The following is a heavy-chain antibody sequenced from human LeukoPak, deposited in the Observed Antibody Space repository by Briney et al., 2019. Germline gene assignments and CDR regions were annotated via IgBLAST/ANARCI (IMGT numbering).Heavy chain of an antibody. Sequence: AGGSLRLSCAASGFTFSSYSMNWVRQAPGKGLEWVSYISSSSSTIYYADSVKGRFTISRDNAKNSLYLQMNSLGAEDTAVYYCARDTGYCSGGSCYYYMDVWGKGTTVTVSS. CDR1: GFTFSSYS. V-gene: IGHV3-48*01. D-gene: IGHD2-15*01. J-gene: IGHJ6*03. CDR2: ISSSSSTI. CDR3: ARDTGYCSGGSCYYYMDV.